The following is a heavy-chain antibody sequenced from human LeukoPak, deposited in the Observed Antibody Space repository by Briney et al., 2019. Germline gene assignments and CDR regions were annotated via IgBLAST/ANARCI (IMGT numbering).Heavy chain of an antibody. CDR2: ISYDGSNK. D-gene: IGHD6-19*01. CDR1: GFTFSSCA. CDR3: ASLIRGLVRGDNWFDP. Sequence: GGSLRLSCAASGFTFSSCAMHWVRQAPGKGLEWVAVISYDGSNKYYADSVKGRFTISRDNSKNTLYLQMNSLRAEDTAVYYCASLIRGLVRGDNWFDPWGQGTLVTVSS. J-gene: IGHJ5*02. V-gene: IGHV3-30-3*01.